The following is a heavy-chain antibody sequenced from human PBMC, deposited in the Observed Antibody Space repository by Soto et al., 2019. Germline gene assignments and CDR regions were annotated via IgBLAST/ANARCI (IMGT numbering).Heavy chain of an antibody. CDR2: IIPIFGTA. D-gene: IGHD3-22*01. CDR3: ARVYYDSSGYLPSDV. J-gene: IGHJ6*02. Sequence: ASVKVSCKASGGTFSICAIIWVRQAPGQGLEWMGGIIPIFGTANYAQKFQGRVTITADESTSTAYMELSSLRSEDTAVYYCARVYYDSSGYLPSDVWGQGTTVTVSS. V-gene: IGHV1-69*13. CDR1: GGTFSICA.